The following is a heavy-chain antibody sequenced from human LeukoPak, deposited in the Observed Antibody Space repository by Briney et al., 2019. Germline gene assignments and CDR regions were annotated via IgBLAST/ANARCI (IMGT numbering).Heavy chain of an antibody. V-gene: IGHV3-23*01. Sequence: GGSLRLSCAASGFTFSNYAMSWVRQAPGKGLEWVSTISGSGGSTDYADSVKGRFTVSRDNSKNTLYLQMNSLRAEDTAVFYCAKERIVATPSLFDYWGQGTLVTVSS. D-gene: IGHD5-12*01. CDR3: AKERIVATPSLFDY. J-gene: IGHJ4*02. CDR2: ISGSGGST. CDR1: GFTFSNYA.